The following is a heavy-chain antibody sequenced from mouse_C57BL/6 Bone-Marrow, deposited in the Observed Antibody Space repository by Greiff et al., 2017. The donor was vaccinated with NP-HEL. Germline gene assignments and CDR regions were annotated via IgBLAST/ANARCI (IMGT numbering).Heavy chain of an antibody. D-gene: IGHD3-2*02. CDR3: ARDSGYAFDY. V-gene: IGHV1-53*01. CDR1: GYTFTSYW. CDR2: INPNNGGT. J-gene: IGHJ2*01. Sequence: QVHVKQPGTELVKPGASVKLSCKASGYTFTSYWMHWLKQRPGQGLEWIGNINPNNGGTKDNEKFKTKATLTVDKSSSTAYMQLSSLTSEDSAVYYCARDSGYAFDYWGQGTTLTVSS.